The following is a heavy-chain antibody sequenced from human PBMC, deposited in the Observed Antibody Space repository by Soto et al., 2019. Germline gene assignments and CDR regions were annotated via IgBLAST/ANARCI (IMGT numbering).Heavy chain of an antibody. D-gene: IGHD3-9*01. Sequence: PSETLSLTCAVYGWSFSGYYWSWIRQPPGKGLEWIGEINHSGSTNYNPSLKSRVTISVDTSKNQFSLKLSSVTAADTAVYYCARGFTRYFDWLLTYGMDVWGQGTTVTVSS. J-gene: IGHJ6*02. CDR1: GWSFSGYY. CDR3: ARGFTRYFDWLLTYGMDV. CDR2: INHSGST. V-gene: IGHV4-34*01.